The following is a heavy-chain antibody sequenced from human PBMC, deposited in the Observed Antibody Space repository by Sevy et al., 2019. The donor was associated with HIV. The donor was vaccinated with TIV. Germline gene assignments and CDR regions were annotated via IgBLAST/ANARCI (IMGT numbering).Heavy chain of an antibody. J-gene: IGHJ4*02. D-gene: IGHD6-13*01. Sequence: GGSLRLSCVASGFTFSDHYMEWVRQAPGKGLEWVGRTRNKADGYTTEYAASVKGRFTISRYESKNSLYVQMNSLKAEDTAGYYCATHAGIAAAGRVFDYWGQGTLVTVSS. CDR1: GFTFSDHY. V-gene: IGHV3-72*01. CDR2: TRNKADGYTT. CDR3: ATHAGIAAAGRVFDY.